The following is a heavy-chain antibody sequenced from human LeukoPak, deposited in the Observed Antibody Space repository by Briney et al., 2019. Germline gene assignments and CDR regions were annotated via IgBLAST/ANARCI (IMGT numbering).Heavy chain of an antibody. CDR2: ISSSSSYI. V-gene: IGHV3-21*01. CDR3: ARGGDYSNGFLYYFDY. J-gene: IGHJ4*02. D-gene: IGHD4-17*01. CDR1: GFTFSSYS. Sequence: KPGGSLRLSCAASGFTFSSYSMNWVRQAPGKGLEWVSSISSSSSYIYYADSVKGRFTISRDNAKNSLYLQMNSLRAEDTAVYYCARGGDYSNGFLYYFDYWGQGTLVTVSS.